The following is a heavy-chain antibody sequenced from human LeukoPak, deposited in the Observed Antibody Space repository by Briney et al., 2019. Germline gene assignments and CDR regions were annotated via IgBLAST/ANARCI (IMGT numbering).Heavy chain of an antibody. CDR3: AGYSSSPFYYYYYGMDV. J-gene: IGHJ6*02. V-gene: IGHV1-69*13. CDR1: GGTFSSYA. CDR2: IIPIFGTG. D-gene: IGHD6-13*01. Sequence: ASVKVSCKASGGTFSSYAISWVRRAPGQGLEWMGGIIPIFGTGNYAQKFQGRVTITADESTSTAYMELSSLRSEDTAVYYCAGYSSSPFYYYYYGMDVWGQGTTVTVSS.